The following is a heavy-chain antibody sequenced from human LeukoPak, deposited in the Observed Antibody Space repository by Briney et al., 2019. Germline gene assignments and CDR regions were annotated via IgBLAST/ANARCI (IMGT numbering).Heavy chain of an antibody. D-gene: IGHD5-18*01. CDR3: ARDRDTAQYYYYGMDV. V-gene: IGHV4-4*07. Sequence: SETLSLTCAVYGGSISSYYWSWIRQPAGKGLEWIGRIYTSGSTNYNPSLKSRVTMSVDTSKNQFSLKLSSVTAADTAVYYCARDRDTAQYYYYGMDVWGQGTTVTVSS. CDR2: IYTSGST. CDR1: GGSISSYY. J-gene: IGHJ6*02.